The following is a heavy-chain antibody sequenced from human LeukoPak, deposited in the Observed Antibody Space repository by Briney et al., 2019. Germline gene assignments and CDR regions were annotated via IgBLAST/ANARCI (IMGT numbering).Heavy chain of an antibody. V-gene: IGHV4-59*01. J-gene: IGHJ6*03. CDR3: ARDAGDYYYYYYMDV. CDR2: IYYSGST. D-gene: IGHD3-10*01. Sequence: PSETLSLTCTVSGGSISSYYWSWIRQPPGKGLEWIGYIYYSGSTNYNPSLKSRVTISVDTSKNQFPLKLSSVTAADTAVYYCARDAGDYYYYYYMDVWGKGTTVTVSS. CDR1: GGSISSYY.